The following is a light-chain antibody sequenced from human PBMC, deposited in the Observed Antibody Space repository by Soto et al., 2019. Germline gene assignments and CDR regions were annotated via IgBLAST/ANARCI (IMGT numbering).Light chain of an antibody. CDR1: SSNIGAGYD. Sequence: QSVLTQPPSVSGAPGQRVTISCTGSSSNIGAGYDVHWYQQLPGTAPKLLIYGNSNRPSGVPDRFSGSKSGTSASLAITGLQAEDEADYYCQSYDCSLSHNYVFGTGTKVTVL. CDR3: QSYDCSLSHNYV. J-gene: IGLJ1*01. CDR2: GNS. V-gene: IGLV1-40*01.